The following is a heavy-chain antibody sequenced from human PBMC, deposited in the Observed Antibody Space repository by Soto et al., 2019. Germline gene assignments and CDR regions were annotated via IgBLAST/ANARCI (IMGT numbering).Heavy chain of an antibody. J-gene: IGHJ5*02. CDR1: GFTFSSYA. CDR3: AKDPYDFWSGYNWFDP. CDR2: ISGSGGST. Sequence: GGSLRLSCAASGFTFSSYAMSWVRQAPGKGLEWVSAISGSGGSTYYADSVKGRFTISRDNSKNTLYLQMNSLRAEDTAVYYCAKDPYDFWSGYNWFDPWGQGTLVTVSS. D-gene: IGHD3-3*01. V-gene: IGHV3-23*01.